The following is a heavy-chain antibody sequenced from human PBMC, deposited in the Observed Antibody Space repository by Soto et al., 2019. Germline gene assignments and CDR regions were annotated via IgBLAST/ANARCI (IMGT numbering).Heavy chain of an antibody. J-gene: IGHJ4*02. CDR2: IIPILGIA. Sequence: QVQLVQSGAEVKKPGSSVKVSCKASGGTFSSYTISWVRQAPGQGLEWMGRIIPILGIANYAQKFQGRVRITADKSTSTAYMELSSLRSEDTAVYYCARDRIAAAGTNDYWGQGTLVTVSS. CDR1: GGTFSSYT. V-gene: IGHV1-69*08. D-gene: IGHD6-13*01. CDR3: ARDRIAAAGTNDY.